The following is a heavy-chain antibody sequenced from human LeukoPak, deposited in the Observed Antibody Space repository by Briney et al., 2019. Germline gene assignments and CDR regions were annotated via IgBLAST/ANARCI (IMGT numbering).Heavy chain of an antibody. Sequence: SETLSLTCAVYGGSFSGYYWSWIRQPPGKGLEWIGEINHSGSTNYNPSLKSRVTISVDTSKNQFSLKLSSVTAADTAVYYCARSVYDILTGYYYVGYWGQGTLVTVSS. CDR1: GGSFSGYY. CDR2: INHSGST. D-gene: IGHD3-9*01. J-gene: IGHJ4*02. V-gene: IGHV4-34*01. CDR3: ARSVYDILTGYYYVGY.